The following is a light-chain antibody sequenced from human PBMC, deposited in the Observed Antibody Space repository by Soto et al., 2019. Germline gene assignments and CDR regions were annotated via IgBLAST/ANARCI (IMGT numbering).Light chain of an antibody. CDR2: DTS. CDR3: QQDGSSPGT. J-gene: IGKJ1*01. CDR1: QSVRDRY. V-gene: IGKV3-20*01. Sequence: ENVFTQSPGTLSLSPGERATLSCRASQSVRDRYLAWYQQKPGQAPSLLIYDTSTRATGVPDRFSGSGSGTDFALTISRVEPEDFAIYFCQQDGSSPGTFGQGTKVDIK.